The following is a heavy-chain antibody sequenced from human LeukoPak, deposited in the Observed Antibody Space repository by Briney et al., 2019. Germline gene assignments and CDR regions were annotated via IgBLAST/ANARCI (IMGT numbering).Heavy chain of an antibody. CDR2: INHSGST. CDR1: GGSFSGYY. D-gene: IGHD6-6*01. V-gene: IGHV4-34*01. J-gene: IGHJ5*02. CDR3: ARGSSSSTRAWFDP. Sequence: SETLSLTCAVYGGSFSGYYWSWIRQPPGKGLEWIGEINHSGSTNYNPSLKSRVTISVDTSKNQFSLKLSSVTAADTAVYYCARGSSSSTRAWFDPWGQGTLVTVSS.